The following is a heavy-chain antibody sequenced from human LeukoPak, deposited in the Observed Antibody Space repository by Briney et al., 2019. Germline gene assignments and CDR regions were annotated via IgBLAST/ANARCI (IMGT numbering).Heavy chain of an antibody. V-gene: IGHV1-18*01. J-gene: IGHJ4*02. CDR2: ISAYNGNT. CDR1: GYTFTSYG. D-gene: IGHD3-22*01. Sequence: ASVKVSCKASGYTFTSYGISWVRQAPGQGLEWVGWISAYNGNTNYAQKLQGRVTMTTDTSTSTAYMELRSLRSDDTAVYYCARSTNYYDSSGYYLFDYWGQGTLVTVSS. CDR3: ARSTNYYDSSGYYLFDY.